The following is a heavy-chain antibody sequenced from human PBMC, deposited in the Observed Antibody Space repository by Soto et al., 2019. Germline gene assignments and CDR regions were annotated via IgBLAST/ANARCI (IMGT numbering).Heavy chain of an antibody. Sequence: SETLSLTCTVSGGSISSYYWSWIRQPPGKGLEWIGYIYYSGSTNYNPSLKSRVTISVDTSKNQFSLKLSSVTAADTAVYYCARDSGYDILTGYFGYYYYYGMDVWGQGTTVTVSS. D-gene: IGHD3-9*01. V-gene: IGHV4-59*01. J-gene: IGHJ6*02. CDR3: ARDSGYDILTGYFGYYYYYGMDV. CDR2: IYYSGST. CDR1: GGSISSYY.